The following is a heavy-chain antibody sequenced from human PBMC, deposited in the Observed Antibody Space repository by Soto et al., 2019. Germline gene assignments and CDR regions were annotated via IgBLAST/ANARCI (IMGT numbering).Heavy chain of an antibody. Sequence: SETLSLTCPVSGGSISSSSYYWGWIRQPPGKGLEWIGSIYYSGSTYYNPSLKSRVTISVDTSKNQFSLKLSSVTAADTAVYYCASPHYDSSGYSDYWGQGTLVTVSS. CDR1: GGSISSSSYY. D-gene: IGHD3-22*01. V-gene: IGHV4-39*01. CDR2: IYYSGST. CDR3: ASPHYDSSGYSDY. J-gene: IGHJ4*02.